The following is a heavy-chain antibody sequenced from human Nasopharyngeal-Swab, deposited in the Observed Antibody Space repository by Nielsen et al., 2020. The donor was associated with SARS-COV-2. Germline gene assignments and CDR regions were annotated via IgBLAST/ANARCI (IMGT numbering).Heavy chain of an antibody. J-gene: IGHJ6*02. CDR2: IYYSGST. Sequence: SEPLSLTCSVSGGSVSSGSYYWSSIRQPPGKGLEWIGYIYYSGSTNYNPSLKSRVTISVDTSKNQFSLKLSSVTAADAAVYYCARDHYGSGSPSMDVWGQGTTVTVSS. V-gene: IGHV4-61*01. D-gene: IGHD3-10*01. CDR1: GGSVSSGSYY. CDR3: ARDHYGSGSPSMDV.